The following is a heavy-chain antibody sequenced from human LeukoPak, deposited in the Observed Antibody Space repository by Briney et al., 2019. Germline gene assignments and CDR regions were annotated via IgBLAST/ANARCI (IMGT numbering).Heavy chain of an antibody. CDR2: IYYSGST. J-gene: IGHJ4*02. Sequence: SGGSLRLSCAASGFTFSSYAMSWVRQPPGKGLEWIGYIYYSGSTNYNPSLKSRVTISVDTSKNQFSLKLSSVTAADTAVYYCARQVAYCGGDCYSLYVFDYWGQGTLVTVSS. V-gene: IGHV4-59*08. CDR1: GFTFSSYA. D-gene: IGHD2-21*02. CDR3: ARQVAYCGGDCYSLYVFDY.